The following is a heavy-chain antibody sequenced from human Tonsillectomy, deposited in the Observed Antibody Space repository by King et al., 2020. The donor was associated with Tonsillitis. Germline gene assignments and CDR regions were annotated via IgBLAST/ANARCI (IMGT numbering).Heavy chain of an antibody. CDR3: AKDGIXLSDXYXDX. CDR2: IAYDASYE. V-gene: IGHV3-30*18. D-gene: IGHD3-16*02. CDR1: GFTFSNYG. Sequence: VQLVQSGGGVVQPGRSLRLSCAASGFTFSNYGMHWVRQAPGKGLEWVALIAYDASYENYADSXKXRFAISRDNSKNTLYLEMNSLRVEDTAVYYCAKDGIXLSDXYXDXWGRXXXVTVSS. J-gene: IGHJ2*01.